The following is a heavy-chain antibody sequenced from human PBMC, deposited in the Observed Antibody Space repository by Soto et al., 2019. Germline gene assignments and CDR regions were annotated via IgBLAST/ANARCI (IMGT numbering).Heavy chain of an antibody. J-gene: IGHJ6*02. CDR3: ASYDYTDYYYYGMDV. D-gene: IGHD4-4*01. CDR1: GGSLSSSSYY. CDR2: IYYSGST. V-gene: IGHV4-39*01. Sequence: AETPALNCCVSGGSLSSSSYYWGWIRQPPGKGLEWIGSIYYSGSTYYNPSLKSRVTISVDTSKNQFSLKLSSVTAADTAVYYCASYDYTDYYYYGMDVWGQGTTVTVSS.